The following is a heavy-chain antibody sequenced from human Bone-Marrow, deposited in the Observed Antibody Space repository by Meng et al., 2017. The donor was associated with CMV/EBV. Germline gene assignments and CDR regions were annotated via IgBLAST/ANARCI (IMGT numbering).Heavy chain of an antibody. Sequence: GESLKISCAASGFTFSSYWMSWVRQAPGKGLEWVANIKQDGSEKYYVDSVKGRFTISRDNAKNSLYLQMNSLRAEDTAVYYCARDEGGSYPDYYFDYWGQGTLVTVSS. V-gene: IGHV3-7*01. CDR3: ARDEGGSYPDYYFDY. CDR2: IKQDGSEK. CDR1: GFTFSSYW. D-gene: IGHD1-26*01. J-gene: IGHJ4*02.